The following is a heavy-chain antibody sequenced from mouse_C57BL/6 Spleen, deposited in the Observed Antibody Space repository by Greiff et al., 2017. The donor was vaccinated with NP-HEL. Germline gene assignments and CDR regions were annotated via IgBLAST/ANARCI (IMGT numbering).Heavy chain of an antibody. CDR1: GFNIKNTY. CDR2: IDPANGNT. D-gene: IGHD2-2*01. CDR3: ARRGGYGYDEGGYFDY. J-gene: IGHJ2*01. Sequence: VQLKESVAELVRPGASVKLSCTASGFNIKNTYMHWVKQRPEQGLEWIGRIDPANGNTKYAPKFQGKATITADTSSNTAYLQLSSLTSEDTAIYYCARRGGYGYDEGGYFDYWGQGTTLTVSS. V-gene: IGHV14-3*01.